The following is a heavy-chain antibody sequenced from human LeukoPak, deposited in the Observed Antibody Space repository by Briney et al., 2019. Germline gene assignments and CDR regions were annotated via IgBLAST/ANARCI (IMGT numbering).Heavy chain of an antibody. CDR3: AKEGPVVVTAMLSWYFDL. V-gene: IGHV3-53*01. CDR1: GFTVSSNY. D-gene: IGHD2-21*02. Sequence: GGSLRLSCAASGFTVSSNYMSWVRQAPGKGLEWVSVIYSGGSTYYADSVKGRFTISRDNSKNTLYLQMNSLRAEDTAVYYCAKEGPVVVTAMLSWYFDLWGRGTLVTVSS. J-gene: IGHJ2*01. CDR2: IYSGGST.